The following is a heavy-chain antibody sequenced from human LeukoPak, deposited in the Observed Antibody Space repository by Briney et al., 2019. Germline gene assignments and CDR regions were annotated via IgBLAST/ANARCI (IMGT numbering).Heavy chain of an antibody. D-gene: IGHD5-12*01. CDR3: AKVQRWLQPKFDY. CDR2: ISGSGGST. V-gene: IGHV3-23*01. Sequence: GGSLRLSCAASGFTFSSYAMSWVRQAPRRGLEWVSAISGSGGSTYYADSVKGRFTISRDNSKNTLYLQMNSLRAEDTAVYYCAKVQRWLQPKFDYWGQGTLVTVSS. CDR1: GFTFSSYA. J-gene: IGHJ4*02.